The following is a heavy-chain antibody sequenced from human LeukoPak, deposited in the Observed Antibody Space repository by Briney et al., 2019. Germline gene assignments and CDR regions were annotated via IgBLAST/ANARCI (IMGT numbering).Heavy chain of an antibody. D-gene: IGHD6-13*01. Sequence: ASVKVSCKASGYTFTSYDISWVRQAPGQGLEWMGWMNANSGNTDYAQKLQGRVTITRNTSTSTDYMELRSLRSEDTAVYYCASAPSIAAAGTILDAFDILGQGTMVTVSS. CDR1: GYTFTSYD. CDR3: ASAPSIAAAGTILDAFDI. V-gene: IGHV1-8*01. J-gene: IGHJ3*02. CDR2: MNANSGNT.